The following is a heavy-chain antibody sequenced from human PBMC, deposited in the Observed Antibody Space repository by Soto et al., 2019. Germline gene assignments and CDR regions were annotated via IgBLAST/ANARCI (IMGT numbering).Heavy chain of an antibody. J-gene: IGHJ6*02. Sequence: QVQLQESGPGLVKPSQTLSLTCTVSGGSISSGDYYWSWIRQPPGKGLERIGYIYYSGSTYYNPSLKSRVTISVDTSKKQASLKLSSVTAADTAVYFCARECQLQGDDYYYGMDVWGQGTTVTVSS. CDR3: ARECQLQGDDYYYGMDV. CDR1: GGSISSGDYY. V-gene: IGHV4-30-4*01. D-gene: IGHD2-2*01. CDR2: IYYSGST.